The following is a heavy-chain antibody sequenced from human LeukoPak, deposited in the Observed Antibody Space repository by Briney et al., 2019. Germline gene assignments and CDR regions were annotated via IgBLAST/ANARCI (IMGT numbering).Heavy chain of an antibody. CDR2: ISAYNGNT. CDR3: ARDLPRSPRGDSGYDPGDY. J-gene: IGHJ4*02. CDR1: GYTFTSYG. V-gene: IGHV1-18*01. Sequence: ASVKVSCKASGYTFTSYGISWVRQAPGQGLEWMGWISAYNGNTNYAQKLQGRVTMTTDTSTSTAYMELRSLRSDDTAVYYCARDLPRSPRGDSGYDPGDYWGQGTLVTVSS. D-gene: IGHD5-12*01.